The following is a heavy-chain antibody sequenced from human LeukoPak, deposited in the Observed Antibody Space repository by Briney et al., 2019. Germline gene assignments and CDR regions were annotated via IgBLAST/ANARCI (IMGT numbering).Heavy chain of an antibody. CDR2: ISGNAGTT. Sequence: PGGSQRLSCAASGFTFSKNGMTWVRQAPGKGLEWVSFISGNAGTTYYADSVKGRFTISRDNSKNTLFLQMNSVRAEDTAVYYCGKVGLSWGFGDYWGQGTLVTVSS. CDR1: GFTFSKNG. CDR3: GKVGLSWGFGDY. J-gene: IGHJ4*02. V-gene: IGHV3-23*01. D-gene: IGHD2-15*01.